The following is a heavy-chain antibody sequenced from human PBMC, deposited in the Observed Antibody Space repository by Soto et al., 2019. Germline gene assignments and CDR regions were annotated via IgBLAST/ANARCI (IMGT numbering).Heavy chain of an antibody. Sequence: EVQLVESGGGLVQPGGSLRLSCTASGFAFNTFSMNWVRQAPGKGLEWVSSINEDSTYIYYADSLRGRITISRDNAKDSLFLQMTSLRPDDTAVYYCVRDLGRYFRSGYMDLWGDGATVTVSS. CDR1: GFAFNTFS. CDR2: INEDSTYI. V-gene: IGHV3-21*02. CDR3: VRDLGRYFRSGYMDL. J-gene: IGHJ6*03. D-gene: IGHD3-9*01.